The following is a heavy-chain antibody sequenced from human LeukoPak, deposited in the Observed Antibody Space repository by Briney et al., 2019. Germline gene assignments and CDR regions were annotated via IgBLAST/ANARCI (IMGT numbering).Heavy chain of an antibody. CDR3: ARDRGLWSYYYGSGSPTHHFDY. CDR2: INSDGSRR. CDR1: GFTFSSYW. J-gene: IGHJ4*02. D-gene: IGHD3-10*01. Sequence: TGGSLRLSCAASGFTFSSYWMHWVREAPGKGLVWVSRINSDGSRRSNADSVKGRLINSRDNAKNTLYLKMNSLRAEDTAVSYCARDRGLWSYYYGSGSPTHHFDYWGQGTLVTVSS. V-gene: IGHV3-74*01.